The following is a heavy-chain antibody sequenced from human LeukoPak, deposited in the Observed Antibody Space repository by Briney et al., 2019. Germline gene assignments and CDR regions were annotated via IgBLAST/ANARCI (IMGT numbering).Heavy chain of an antibody. CDR2: ISGSGGST. CDR3: AKGGYVDTAMVDY. Sequence: PGGSLRLSCAASGFTFSSYAMSWVRQAPGKGLEWVSAISGSGGSTYYADSVKGRFTISRDNSKNTLYLQMNSLSAEDSAVYYCAKGGYVDTAMVDYWGQGTLVTVSS. J-gene: IGHJ4*02. D-gene: IGHD5-18*01. V-gene: IGHV3-23*01. CDR1: GFTFSSYA.